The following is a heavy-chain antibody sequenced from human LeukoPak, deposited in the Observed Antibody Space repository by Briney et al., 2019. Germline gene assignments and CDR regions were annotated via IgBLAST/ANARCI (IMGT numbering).Heavy chain of an antibody. J-gene: IGHJ4*02. D-gene: IGHD6-13*01. CDR3: ARIAAAGSHFDY. CDR1: GFTFSSYE. Sequence: PGGSLRLSCAASGFTFSSYEMNWVRQAPGKGLEWVSYISSSGSTIYYADSVKGRFTISRDNAKNSLYLQMNSLRAEDTAVYYCARIAAAGSHFDYWCQGTLVTVSS. CDR2: ISSSGSTI. V-gene: IGHV3-48*03.